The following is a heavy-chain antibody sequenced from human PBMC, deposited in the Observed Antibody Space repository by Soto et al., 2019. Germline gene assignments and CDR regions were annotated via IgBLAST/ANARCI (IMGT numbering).Heavy chain of an antibody. J-gene: IGHJ5*02. Sequence: SETLSLTCTVSGGSVSNSGYYWGWIRQPPGKRLEWIGSVSFSGSKYYNPSLRSRVTFSVDTSKTLISLKLSSVTAADTAVYYCASSTSIAAPDWFDPWGQGTLVTVSS. CDR2: VSFSGSK. CDR1: GGSVSNSGYY. V-gene: IGHV4-39*07. CDR3: ASSTSIAAPDWFDP. D-gene: IGHD6-6*01.